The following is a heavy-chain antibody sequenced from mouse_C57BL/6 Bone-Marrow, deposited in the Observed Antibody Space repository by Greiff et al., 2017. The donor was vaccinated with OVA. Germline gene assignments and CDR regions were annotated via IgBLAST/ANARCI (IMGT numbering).Heavy chain of an antibody. J-gene: IGHJ2*01. D-gene: IGHD1-1*02. CDR2: IYPGDGDT. V-gene: IGHV1-82*01. CDR3: AREILWPRDY. CDR1: GYAFSSSW. Sequence: LVESGPELVKPGASVKISCKASGYAFSSSWMNWVKQRPGKGLEWIGRIYPGDGDTNYNGKFKGKATLTADKSSSTAYMQLSSLTSEDSAVYFCAREILWPRDYWRKGTTLTVSS.